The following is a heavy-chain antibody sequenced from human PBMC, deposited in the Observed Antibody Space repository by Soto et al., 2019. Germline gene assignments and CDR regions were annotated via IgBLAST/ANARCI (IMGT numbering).Heavy chain of an antibody. V-gene: IGHV1-2*04. CDR1: GYTFTGYY. CDR2: INHNSGGT. J-gene: IGHJ3*02. CDR3: ARVGGGYCSGGSCYSRSLAFDI. Sequence: ASVKVSCKASGYTFTGYYMHWVRQAPGQGLEWMGWINHNSGGTNYAQKFQGWVSMTRDTSISTADMELSRLRSDDSAVYSCARVGGGYCSGGSCYSRSLAFDIWGQGTMVTVSS. D-gene: IGHD2-15*01.